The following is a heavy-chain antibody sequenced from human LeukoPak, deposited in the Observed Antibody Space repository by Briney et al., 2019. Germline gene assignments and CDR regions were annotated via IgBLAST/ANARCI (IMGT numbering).Heavy chain of an antibody. V-gene: IGHV3-11*01. D-gene: IGHD3-16*01. J-gene: IGHJ3*02. CDR3: ARRIWGADSQSHTFDI. Sequence: GGSLRLSCAASGFTFSGYYMGWIRQAPGKGLEWISYISRTIYYADSVKGRFTISRDNAKNSLYLQVNSLRAEDTAVYYCARRIWGADSQSHTFDIWGQGTMVTVSS. CDR2: ISRTI. CDR1: GFTFSGYY.